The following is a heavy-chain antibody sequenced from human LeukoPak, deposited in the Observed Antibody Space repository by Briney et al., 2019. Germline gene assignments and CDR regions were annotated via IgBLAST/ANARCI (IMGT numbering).Heavy chain of an antibody. CDR3: AKGVAYYGSGSYSY. D-gene: IGHD3-10*01. Sequence: PGRSLRLSCAASGFTFSSYGMHWVRQAPGKGLEWVAVISYDGSNKYYADSVKGRSTIPRDNSKNTLYLQMNSLRAEDTAVYYCAKGVAYYGSGSYSYWGQGTLVTVSS. J-gene: IGHJ4*02. CDR1: GFTFSSYG. V-gene: IGHV3-30*18. CDR2: ISYDGSNK.